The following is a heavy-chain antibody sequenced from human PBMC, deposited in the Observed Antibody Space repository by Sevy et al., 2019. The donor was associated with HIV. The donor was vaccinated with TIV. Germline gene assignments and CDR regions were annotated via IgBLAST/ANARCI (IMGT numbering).Heavy chain of an antibody. Sequence: GGSLKLSCAASGFTFSSHTMLWVRQAPGKGLEYVSAISPNGGRTYSANSVKGRFTISRDNSTDMLYLKMDSLRTEDMAVYYCARVAFRELLPNGLDSWGQGTLVTVSS. CDR1: GFTFSSHT. CDR3: ARVAFRELLPNGLDS. D-gene: IGHD1-7*01. CDR2: ISPNGGRT. J-gene: IGHJ4*02. V-gene: IGHV3-64*01.